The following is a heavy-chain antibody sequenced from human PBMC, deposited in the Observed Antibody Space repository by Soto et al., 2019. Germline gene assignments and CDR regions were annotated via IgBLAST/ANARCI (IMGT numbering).Heavy chain of an antibody. CDR2: IIPMFGTA. D-gene: IGHD3-22*01. V-gene: IGHV1-69*13. CDR3: ARSRANYYDSRGYYYSTFDY. J-gene: IGHJ4*02. CDR1: GRTFSSYA. Sequence: ASVKVSCKTSGRTFSSYAISWVRQAPGQGLEWMGGIIPMFGTANYAQKFQGRVTITADESTSTAYMELSSLRSEDTAVYYCARSRANYYDSRGYYYSTFDYWGQGTLVTVSS.